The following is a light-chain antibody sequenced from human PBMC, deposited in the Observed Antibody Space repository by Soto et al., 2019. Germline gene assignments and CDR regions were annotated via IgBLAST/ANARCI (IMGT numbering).Light chain of an antibody. CDR3: CSYAGTYNFGV. J-gene: IGLJ3*02. CDR1: NSDIGGYNY. V-gene: IGLV2-11*01. CDR2: DVS. Sequence: QSALTQPRSVSGSPGQSVTISCTGTNSDIGGYNYVSWYQQHPGKAPKVMIYDVSRRPSGVPDRFSGSKSGNTASLTISGLQAEDEADYYCCSYAGTYNFGVFGGGIKVTVL.